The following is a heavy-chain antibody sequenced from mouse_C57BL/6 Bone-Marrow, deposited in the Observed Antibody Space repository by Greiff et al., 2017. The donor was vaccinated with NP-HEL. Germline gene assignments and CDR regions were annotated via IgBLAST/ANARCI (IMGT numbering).Heavy chain of an antibody. D-gene: IGHD1-1*01. Sequence: VQLQQSGPVLVKPGASVKMSCKASGYTFTDYYMNWVKQSHGKSLEWIGVINPYNGGTSYNQKFKGKATLTVDKSSSTAYMELNSLTSEDSAVYYWARPSYYGSRYGDYWGQGTTLTVSS. J-gene: IGHJ2*01. V-gene: IGHV1-19*01. CDR1: GYTFTDYY. CDR3: ARPSYYGSRYGDY. CDR2: INPYNGGT.